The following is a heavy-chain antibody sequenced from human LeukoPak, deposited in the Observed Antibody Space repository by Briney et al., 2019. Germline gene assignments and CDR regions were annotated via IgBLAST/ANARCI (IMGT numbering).Heavy chain of an antibody. J-gene: IGHJ5*02. CDR2: IYTSGST. Sequence: SQTLSLTCTVSGGSISSGSYYWSWIRQPAGKGLEWIGRIYTSGSTNYNPSLKSRVTISVDTSKNQFSLKLSSVTAADTAVYYCARGDYYGSGSPGGFDPWGQGTLVTVSS. D-gene: IGHD3-10*01. CDR1: GGSISSGSYY. CDR3: ARGDYYGSGSPGGFDP. V-gene: IGHV4-61*02.